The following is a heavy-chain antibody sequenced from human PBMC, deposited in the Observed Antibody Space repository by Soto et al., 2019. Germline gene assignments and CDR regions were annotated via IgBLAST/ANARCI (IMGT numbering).Heavy chain of an antibody. CDR2: ISYDGSNK. CDR1: GFTFSSYG. CDR3: AKGYYGSGKAVFDI. Sequence: PGGSLRLSCAASGFTFSSYGMHWVRQAPGKGLEWVAVISYDGSNKYYADSVKGRFTISRDNSKNTLYLQMNSLRAEDTAVYYCAKGYYGSGKAVFDIWGQGTMVTVSS. D-gene: IGHD3-10*01. V-gene: IGHV3-30*18. J-gene: IGHJ3*02.